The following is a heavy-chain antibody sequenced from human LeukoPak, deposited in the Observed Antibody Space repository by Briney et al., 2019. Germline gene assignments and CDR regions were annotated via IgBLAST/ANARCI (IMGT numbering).Heavy chain of an antibody. J-gene: IGHJ4*02. CDR3: ARVRAAAGIRPTKVNKLREHYFDY. Sequence: ASVKVSCKASGYTFTSYGISWVRQAPGQGLEWMGWMNPNSGNTGYAQKFQGRVTMTRNTSISTAYMELSSLRSEDTAVYYCARVRAAAGIRPTKVNKLREHYFDYWGQGTLVTVSS. CDR1: GYTFTSYG. CDR2: MNPNSGNT. V-gene: IGHV1-8*02. D-gene: IGHD6-13*01.